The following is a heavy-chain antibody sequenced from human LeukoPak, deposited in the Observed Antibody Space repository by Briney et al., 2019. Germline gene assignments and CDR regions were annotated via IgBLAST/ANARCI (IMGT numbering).Heavy chain of an antibody. CDR1: GGSISSSSYY. CDR3: ARVCVVVVPAAIRSWFDP. J-gene: IGHJ5*02. V-gene: IGHV4-30-4*08. Sequence: SETLSLTCTVSGGSISSSSYYWGWIRQPPGKGLEWIGYIYYSGSTYYNPSLKSRVTISVDTSKNQFSLKLSSVTAADTAVYYCARVCVVVVPAAIRSWFDPWGQGTLVTVSS. D-gene: IGHD2-2*01. CDR2: IYYSGST.